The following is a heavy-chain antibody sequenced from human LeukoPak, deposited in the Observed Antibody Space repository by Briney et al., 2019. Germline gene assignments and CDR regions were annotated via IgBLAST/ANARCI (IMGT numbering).Heavy chain of an antibody. Sequence: GGSLRLSCAASGFTFSSYWMSWVRQAPGKGLEWVANINQGGSAKDYGGSVKGRFTTSRDNAKNSLYLQMNSLRAEDTAVYFCASAPNENYFDFWGEGTLVTVSS. CDR2: INQGGSAK. CDR1: GFTFSSYW. J-gene: IGHJ4*02. V-gene: IGHV3-7*01. CDR3: ASAPNENYFDF.